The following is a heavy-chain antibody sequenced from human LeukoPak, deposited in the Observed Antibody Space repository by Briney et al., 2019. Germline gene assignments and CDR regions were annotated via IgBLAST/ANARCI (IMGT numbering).Heavy chain of an antibody. CDR2: IYPSDSDT. CDR3: ARPLYSRDAHYYHGVDV. V-gene: IGHV5-51*01. J-gene: IGHJ6*02. D-gene: IGHD2-21*01. CDR1: GYTFTNYW. Sequence: GESPKISCTGSGYTFTNYWVVWVRQMPGKGLEWMGIIYPSDSDTRYSPSFQGQVTISADKSINTAYLQWSSLKASDTAMYYCARPLYSRDAHYYHGVDVWGQGTTVTVSS.